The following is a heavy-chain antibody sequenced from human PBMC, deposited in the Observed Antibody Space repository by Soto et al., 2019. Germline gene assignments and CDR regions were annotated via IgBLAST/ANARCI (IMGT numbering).Heavy chain of an antibody. CDR3: ARVRYSISWSDFDY. CDR1: GVTFSSYA. Sequence: SVKVSCKASGVTFSSYATSWLRQAPGQGLEWMGGIIPIFGTANYAQKFQGRVTITADKSTSTAYMELSSLRSEDTAVYYCARVRYSISWSDFDYWGQGTLATVSS. CDR2: IIPIFGTA. D-gene: IGHD6-13*01. V-gene: IGHV1-69*06. J-gene: IGHJ4*02.